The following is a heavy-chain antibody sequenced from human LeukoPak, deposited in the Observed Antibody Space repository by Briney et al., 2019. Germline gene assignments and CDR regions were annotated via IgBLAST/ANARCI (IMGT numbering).Heavy chain of an antibody. V-gene: IGHV4-59*12. J-gene: IGHJ4*02. Sequence: SETLSLTCTVSGGSISSYYWSWIRQPPGKGLEWIGYIYYSGSTNYNPSLKSRVTISVDTSKNQFSLKLSSVTAADTAVYYCARDFDYWGQGTLVTVSS. CDR2: IYYSGST. CDR3: ARDFDY. CDR1: GGSISSYY.